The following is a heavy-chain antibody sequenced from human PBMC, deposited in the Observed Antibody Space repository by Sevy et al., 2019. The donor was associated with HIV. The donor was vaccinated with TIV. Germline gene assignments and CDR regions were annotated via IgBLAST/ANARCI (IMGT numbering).Heavy chain of an antibody. CDR1: GFSLTTSD. J-gene: IGHJ6*02. Sequence: GGSLRLSCAASGFSLTTSDMHWVRQAPGKGLEWVAYVRNDGSNKYYADSVRDRFTISRDSPKNTLYLQMNSLRDEDTAIYYCARGRKTTEEWLEELDYYYGLDVWGPGTTVTVSS. CDR3: ARGRKTTEEWLEELDYYYGLDV. V-gene: IGHV3-30*02. D-gene: IGHD2-8*01. CDR2: VRNDGSNK.